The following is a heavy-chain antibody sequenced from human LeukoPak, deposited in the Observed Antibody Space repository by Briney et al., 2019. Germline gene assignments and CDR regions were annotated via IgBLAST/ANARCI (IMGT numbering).Heavy chain of an antibody. CDR2: IYYSGST. D-gene: IGHD5-18*01. Sequence: SETLSLTCTVSGGSISSYYWSWIRQPPGKGLEWIGYIYYSGSTNYNPSLKSRVTISVDTSKNQFSLKLSSVTAADTAVYYCAKGNRGYSYGPQANAFDIWGQGTMVTVSS. V-gene: IGHV4-59*01. J-gene: IGHJ3*02. CDR1: GGSISSYY. CDR3: AKGNRGYSYGPQANAFDI.